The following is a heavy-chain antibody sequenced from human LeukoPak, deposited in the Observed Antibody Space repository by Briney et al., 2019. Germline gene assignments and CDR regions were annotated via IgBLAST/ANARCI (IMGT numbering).Heavy chain of an antibody. D-gene: IGHD5-12*01. CDR1: GGSISSSSYY. V-gene: IGHV4-39*07. Sequence: PSETLSLTCTVSGGSISSSSYYWGWIRQPPGKGLEWIGSIYYSGSTYYNPSLKSRVTISVDTSKNQFSLKLSSVTAADTAVYYCARGLVATTHPFDYWGQGTLVTVSS. CDR2: IYYSGST. CDR3: ARGLVATTHPFDY. J-gene: IGHJ4*02.